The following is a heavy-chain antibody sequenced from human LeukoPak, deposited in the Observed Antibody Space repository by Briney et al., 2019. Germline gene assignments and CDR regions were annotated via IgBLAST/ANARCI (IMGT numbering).Heavy chain of an antibody. V-gene: IGHV3-64*02. CDR3: ARRFAAQLAFVDV. J-gene: IGHJ6*04. D-gene: IGHD3-3*02. Sequence: PGGSLRLSCAASGFIFTNYAMHWVRQAPGKGLEYVSAISYNGGSTYYADSVKGRFTTSRDNSKNTLYLQMGSLTAEDMGVYYCARRFAAQLAFVDVWGKGTTVTISS. CDR1: GFIFTNYA. CDR2: ISYNGGST.